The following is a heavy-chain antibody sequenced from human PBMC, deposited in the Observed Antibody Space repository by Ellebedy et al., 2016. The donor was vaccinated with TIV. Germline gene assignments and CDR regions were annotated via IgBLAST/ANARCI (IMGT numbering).Heavy chain of an antibody. Sequence: MPSETLSLTCSVSGGSIRSYYWTWIRQPPGKGLEWIAYFYHSGNTNYSPSLKSRVTISVDTSKNQFSLKLSSVTAADTAVYYCATYTMGRLDYWGQGTLVTVSS. CDR2: FYHSGNT. V-gene: IGHV4-59*08. CDR1: GGSIRSYY. D-gene: IGHD1-1*01. CDR3: ATYTMGRLDY. J-gene: IGHJ4*02.